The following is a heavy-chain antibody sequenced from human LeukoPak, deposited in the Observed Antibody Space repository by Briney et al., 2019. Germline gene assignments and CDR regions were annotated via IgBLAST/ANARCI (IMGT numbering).Heavy chain of an antibody. CDR2: IYYSGST. Sequence: PSETLSLTCTVSGGSISSYYWSWIRQPPGKGLERIGYIYYSGSTNYNPSLKSRVTISVDMSKNQFTLKLSSVTAADTAVYYCARDSPDYYDSSGYYHFDYWGQGTLVTVSS. CDR3: ARDSPDYYDSSGYYHFDY. CDR1: GGSISSYY. J-gene: IGHJ4*02. D-gene: IGHD3-22*01. V-gene: IGHV4-59*01.